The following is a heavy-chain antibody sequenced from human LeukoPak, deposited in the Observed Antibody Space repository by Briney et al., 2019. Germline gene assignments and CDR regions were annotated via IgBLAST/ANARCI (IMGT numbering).Heavy chain of an antibody. J-gene: IGHJ3*02. D-gene: IGHD2-2*01. Sequence: PGGSLRLSCAASGFTFSTYIMNWVRQTPGKGLEWVSSIGTSTSYIYYADSVKGRFTTSRDNAKNSLYLQMNSLRAEDTAVYYALGYCSRSSCLDAFDIWGQGTMVTVSS. CDR1: GFTFSTYI. CDR3: LGYCSRSSCLDAFDI. V-gene: IGHV3-21*04. CDR2: IGTSTSYI.